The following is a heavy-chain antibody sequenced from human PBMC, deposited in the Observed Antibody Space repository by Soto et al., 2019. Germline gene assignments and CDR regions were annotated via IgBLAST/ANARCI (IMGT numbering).Heavy chain of an antibody. J-gene: IGHJ4*02. CDR2: ISYDGSNK. Sequence: PGGSQRLSCAASGFTFSSYGMHWVRQAPGKELEWVAVISYDGSNKYYADSVKGRFTISRDNSKNTLYLQMNSLRAEDTAVYYCARDIMNYDILTGYYPYWGQGTLVTVSS. V-gene: IGHV3-30*03. CDR1: GFTFSSYG. CDR3: ARDIMNYDILTGYYPY. D-gene: IGHD3-9*01.